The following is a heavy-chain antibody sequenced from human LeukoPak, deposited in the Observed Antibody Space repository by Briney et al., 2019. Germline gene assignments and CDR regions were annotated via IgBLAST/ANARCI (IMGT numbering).Heavy chain of an antibody. CDR1: GFSFSSYG. V-gene: IGHV3-23*01. CDR3: ANSRLGFYYFDY. CDR2: ISGSGDNT. Sequence: HPGRSLRLSCAASGFSFSSYGMHWVRQAPGKGLEWVSAISGSGDNTYYADSVKGRFTISRDNSKNTLYLHMNNLSAEDTAVYYCANSRLGFYYFDYWGQGTLVTVSS. J-gene: IGHJ4*02.